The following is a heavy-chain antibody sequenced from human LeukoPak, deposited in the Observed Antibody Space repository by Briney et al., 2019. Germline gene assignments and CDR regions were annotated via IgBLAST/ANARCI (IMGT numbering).Heavy chain of an antibody. CDR1: GYTFTSYD. D-gene: IGHD3-3*01. CDR3: ARGGTKLRFLEWLSYRCYNYSMAI. J-gene: IGHJ6*03. CDR2: MNLNSGNT. V-gene: IGHV1-8*03. Sequence: ASVKLSCKASGYTFTSYDINWVRQAPGQGLEWMGWMNLNSGNTGYAQKFQGRVTITRNTSISTAYMELSSLRSEDTAVYYCARGGTKLRFLEWLSYRCYNYSMAISGTGNPGTVSS.